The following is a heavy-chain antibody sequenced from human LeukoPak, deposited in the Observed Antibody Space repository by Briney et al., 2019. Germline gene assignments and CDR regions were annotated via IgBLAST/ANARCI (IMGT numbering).Heavy chain of an antibody. D-gene: IGHD1-1*01. Sequence: GESLKISCKGSGYSFTSYWIGWVRQMPGEGLELMGIIYPGDSDTRYSPSFEGQVTISADKSIRTTYLQWSSLEASDSGMYYCARAGRNGERRVGHWGQGTLVTVSS. J-gene: IGHJ4*02. CDR1: GYSFTSYW. V-gene: IGHV5-51*01. CDR2: IYPGDSDT. CDR3: ARAGRNGERRVGH.